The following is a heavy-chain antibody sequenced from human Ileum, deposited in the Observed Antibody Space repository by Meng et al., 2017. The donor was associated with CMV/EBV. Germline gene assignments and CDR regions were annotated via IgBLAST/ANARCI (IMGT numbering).Heavy chain of an antibody. CDR3: ARTGRFGSYYFDY. J-gene: IGHJ4*02. CDR1: GGSISSYY. CDR2: VYSTGST. D-gene: IGHD3-10*01. V-gene: IGHV4-59*01. Sequence: QVQLQESGPGLVKPSETLSLTCSVSGGSISSYYWSWIRQPAGKGLEWIGYVYSTGSTNYSPSLRSRVTISVDTSRNQFSLRLSSVTAADTAVYYCARTGRFGSYYFDYWGQGTLVTVSS.